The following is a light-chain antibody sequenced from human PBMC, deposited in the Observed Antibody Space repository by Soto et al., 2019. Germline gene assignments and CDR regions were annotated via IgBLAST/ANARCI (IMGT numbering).Light chain of an antibody. J-gene: IGLJ1*01. CDR2: DVS. CDR3: CSYAGSYTFDV. Sequence: QSALTQPRSVSGSPGQSVTISCTGTSSDVGGHNYVSWYQQHPGKAPKLMIYDVSKRLSGVPDRFSGSKSGNTASLTISGLQTEDAADYYCCSYAGSYTFDVFGTGTKVTVL. V-gene: IGLV2-11*01. CDR1: SSDVGGHNY.